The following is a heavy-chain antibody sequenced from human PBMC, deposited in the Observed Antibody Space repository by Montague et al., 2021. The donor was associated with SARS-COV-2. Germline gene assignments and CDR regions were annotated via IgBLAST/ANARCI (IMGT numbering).Heavy chain of an antibody. V-gene: IGHV6-1*01. J-gene: IGHJ3*02. CDR2: TCYRSEWYF. CDR1: GDSVASHSAA. D-gene: IGHD1-26*01. CDR3: ARYSYSGTYFGLNDAFDI. Sequence: CAISGDSVASHSAAWNWHTQSPSRGLEWLGRTCYRSEWYFDYVISLRGRITINPDTSKNQFSLQLDSVSLDDTAVYYCARYSYSGTYFGLNDAFDIWGQGKLVTVSS.